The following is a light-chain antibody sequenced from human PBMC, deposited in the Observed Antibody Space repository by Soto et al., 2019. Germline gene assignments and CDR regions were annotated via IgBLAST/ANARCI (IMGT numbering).Light chain of an antibody. CDR2: AAS. Sequence: DIQMTQSPSSLSASVGDRVTITCRASQSISSYLNWYQQKPGKAPKLLIYAASSLQSGVPSRFSGGGSGTDFPLTFSSLQPEDFATYYGQQSYLLGQGTKVKIK. CDR3: QQSYL. CDR1: QSISSY. V-gene: IGKV1-39*01. J-gene: IGKJ1*01.